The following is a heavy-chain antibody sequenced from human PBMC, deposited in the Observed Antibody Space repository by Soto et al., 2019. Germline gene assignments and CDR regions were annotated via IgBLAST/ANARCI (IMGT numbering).Heavy chain of an antibody. D-gene: IGHD6-13*01. J-gene: IGHJ6*02. V-gene: IGHV5-10-1*01. CDR3: ALPSSWSPYGMDV. CDR1: GYSFTIYW. CDR2: IDPSDSYT. Sequence: AESLKISCKGSGYSFTIYWISWVRQMPGKGLEWMGRIDPSDSYTNYSPSFQGHVTISADKSISTAYLQWSSLKASDTAMYYCALPSSWSPYGMDVWGQGTTVTVSS.